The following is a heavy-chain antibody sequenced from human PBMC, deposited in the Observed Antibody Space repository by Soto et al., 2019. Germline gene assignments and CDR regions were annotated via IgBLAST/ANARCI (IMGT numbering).Heavy chain of an antibody. J-gene: IGHJ4*02. Sequence: GGSLRLSCAASGFTFSNAWINWVRQAPGKGLEWVSAISGSGGATYSADSVKGRFTISRDNSKNTLYLQMNSLRAEDTAVYYCAKAIVEYSGSRYFDYWGQGTLVTVSS. D-gene: IGHD1-26*01. CDR2: ISGSGGAT. CDR1: GFTFSNAW. V-gene: IGHV3-23*01. CDR3: AKAIVEYSGSRYFDY.